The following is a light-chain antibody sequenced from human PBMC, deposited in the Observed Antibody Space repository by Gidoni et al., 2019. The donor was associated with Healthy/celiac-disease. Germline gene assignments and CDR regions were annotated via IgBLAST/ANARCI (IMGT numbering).Light chain of an antibody. CDR3: CSYAGSSTLV. CDR1: SSDVGSYNL. Sequence: QSALTQPASVSGSPGQSITISCTGTSSDVGSYNLVSWYQQHPGKAPKLMIYEVSKRPSGVSNRFSGSKSVNTASLTISGLQAEDEADYYCCSYAGSSTLVFGGGTKLTVL. J-gene: IGLJ2*01. V-gene: IGLV2-23*02. CDR2: EVS.